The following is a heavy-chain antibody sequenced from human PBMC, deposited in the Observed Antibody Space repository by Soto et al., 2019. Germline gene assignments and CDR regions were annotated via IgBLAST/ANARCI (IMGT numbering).Heavy chain of an antibody. Sequence: PGGSLRLSCAASGFKFGDHYMTWIRQAPGKGLEWVSKISGDGTTQYYADSVKGRFTVSRDNAKNSLHLQMNSLRAEDTALYYCAGAPFYYASGFWGQGTLVTAP. D-gene: IGHD3-16*01. J-gene: IGHJ4*02. CDR3: AGAPFYYASGF. CDR1: GFKFGDHY. CDR2: ISGDGTTQ. V-gene: IGHV3-11*01.